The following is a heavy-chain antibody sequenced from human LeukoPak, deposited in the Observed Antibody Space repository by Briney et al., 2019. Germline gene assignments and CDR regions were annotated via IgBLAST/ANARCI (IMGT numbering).Heavy chain of an antibody. J-gene: IGHJ4*02. V-gene: IGHV3-21*01. CDR2: ITTSSSYI. CDR3: ARGLRDLDY. CDR1: GFTFSRSS. Sequence: GGSLRLSCAASGFTFSRSSMNWVRQAPGKGLEWVSSITTSSSYIYYADSVKGRFTISRDNAKNSLYLQMNSLRAEDTAVYYCARGLRDLDYWGQGTLVTVSS.